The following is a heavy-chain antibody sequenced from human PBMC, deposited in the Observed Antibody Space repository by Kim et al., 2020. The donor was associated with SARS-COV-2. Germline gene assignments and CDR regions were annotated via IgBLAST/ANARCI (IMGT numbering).Heavy chain of an antibody. V-gene: IGHV3-11*06. D-gene: IGHD3-10*01. Sequence: GRFTISRANAKNSLYLQMNSLRAEDTAVYYCARGGITMVRGVIISSYFDYWGQGTLVTVSS. CDR3: ARGGITMVRGVIISSYFDY. J-gene: IGHJ4*02.